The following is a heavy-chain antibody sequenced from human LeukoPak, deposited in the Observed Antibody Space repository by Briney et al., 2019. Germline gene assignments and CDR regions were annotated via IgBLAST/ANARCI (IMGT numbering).Heavy chain of an antibody. CDR2: IYPGDSDT. CDR3: ARVGIGYCSGGTCYFDY. V-gene: IGHV5-51*01. Sequence: GESLKISCKGSGYGFTSNWIGWVRQMPGKGLEWMGIIYPGDSDTRYSPSFQGQVTISADKSISTAYLQWSSLKASDTAMYYCARVGIGYCSGGTCYFDYWGQGTQVTVSS. CDR1: GYGFTSNW. D-gene: IGHD2-15*01. J-gene: IGHJ4*02.